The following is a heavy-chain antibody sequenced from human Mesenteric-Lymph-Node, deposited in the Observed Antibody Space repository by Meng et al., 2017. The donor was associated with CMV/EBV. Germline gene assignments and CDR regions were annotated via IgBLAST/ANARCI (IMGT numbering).Heavy chain of an antibody. CDR3: ARGGYGDFYFDY. Sequence: VSGASISSGGHYWIWVRQHPGKGLEWIGYIYYSGNTHYNPSLKSRVTISVDTSKNQFSLELSSVTAADTAVYYCARGGYGDFYFDYWGQGTLVTVSS. D-gene: IGHD4-17*01. CDR2: IYYSGNT. J-gene: IGHJ4*02. CDR1: GASISSGGHY. V-gene: IGHV4-31*02.